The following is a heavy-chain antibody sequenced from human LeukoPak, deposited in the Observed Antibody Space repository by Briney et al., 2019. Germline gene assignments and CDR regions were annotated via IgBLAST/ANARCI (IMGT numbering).Heavy chain of an antibody. CDR1: GFTFSSYA. V-gene: IGHV3-23*01. D-gene: IGHD6-13*01. CDR2: ISGTGGRT. J-gene: IGHJ5*02. Sequence: GGSLRLSCAASGFTFSSYAMSWVRQAPGKGLEWVSAISGTGGRTYYADSVKGRFTISRDNSKNTLYLQMNSLRAEDTAVYYCARGGRYYSSSWYNWFDPWGQGTLVTVSS. CDR3: ARGGRYYSSSWYNWFDP.